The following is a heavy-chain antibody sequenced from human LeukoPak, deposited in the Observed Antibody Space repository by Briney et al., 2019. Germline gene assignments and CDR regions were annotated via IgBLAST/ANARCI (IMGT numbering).Heavy chain of an antibody. V-gene: IGHV1-18*01. J-gene: IGHJ2*01. D-gene: IGHD6-19*01. CDR3: ARDSLPVAGRSYWYLDL. CDR2: ISAYNGNT. CDR1: GYTFTSYG. Sequence: GASVKVSCKASGYTFTSYGISWVRQAPGQGLEWMGWISAYNGNTNYAQKLQGRVTMTTDTSTSTAYMELRSLRSDDTAVYYCARDSLPVAGRSYWYLDLWGRGTLVTVSS.